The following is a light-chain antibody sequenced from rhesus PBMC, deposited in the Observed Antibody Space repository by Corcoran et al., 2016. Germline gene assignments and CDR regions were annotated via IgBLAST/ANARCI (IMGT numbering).Light chain of an antibody. CDR1: QSISSW. V-gene: IGKV1-22*01. CDR2: KAS. CDR3: QQYSSSPYS. J-gene: IGKJ2*01. Sequence: DIQMTQSPSSLSASVGDTVTITCRASQSISSWLAWYQQQPGKAPKLLIYKASSLQSGGPSRFSGSGSGTDFTLTISSLQSEDFATYYCQQYSSSPYSFGQGTKVEIK.